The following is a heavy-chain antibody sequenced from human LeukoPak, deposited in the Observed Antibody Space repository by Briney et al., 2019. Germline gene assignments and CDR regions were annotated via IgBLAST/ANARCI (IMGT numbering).Heavy chain of an antibody. Sequence: GGSLRLSCAVSGFTFSGFWMSWSRQAPGKGLGWVASINSDGSEGYYADVVKGRFTISRDNAKNSLYLQINSLRAEDTAVYYCARSSYSSSSSVWGQGTMVTVSS. V-gene: IGHV3-7*03. D-gene: IGHD6-6*01. CDR1: GFTFSGFW. J-gene: IGHJ3*01. CDR2: INSDGSEG. CDR3: ARSSYSSSSSV.